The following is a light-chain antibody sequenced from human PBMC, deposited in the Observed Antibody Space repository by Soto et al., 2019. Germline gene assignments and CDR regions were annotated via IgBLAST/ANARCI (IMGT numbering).Light chain of an antibody. J-gene: IGKJ5*01. V-gene: IGKV3-11*01. CDR3: QQRSNWPPIT. Sequence: IVLTQSPSTLSLSPAERPTLSWRAIQSVSSYLAWYQQKPGQDPRLLVYDAAKRATGVPARFSRSRSGTNLTLTISILEPEDFAVYYCQQRSNWPPITVGQGTRLEIK. CDR2: DAA. CDR1: QSVSSY.